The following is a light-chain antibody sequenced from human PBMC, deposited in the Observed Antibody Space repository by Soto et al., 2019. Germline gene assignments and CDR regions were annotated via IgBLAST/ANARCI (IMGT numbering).Light chain of an antibody. Sequence: QAALTQPPSASGSPGQSVAISCTGTSSDVGGSDVYWYQQLPGTPPKLLIYGNNNRPSGVPDRFSASKSGTSASLAITGLQAEDESDYYCQSYDSSLSAFYVFGTGTKVTVL. CDR1: SSDVGGSD. CDR3: QSYDSSLSAFYV. CDR2: GNN. V-gene: IGLV1-40*01. J-gene: IGLJ1*01.